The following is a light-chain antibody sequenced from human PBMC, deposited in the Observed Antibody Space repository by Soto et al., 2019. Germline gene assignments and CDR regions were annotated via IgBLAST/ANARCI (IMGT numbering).Light chain of an antibody. J-gene: IGLJ3*02. CDR2: NTS. Sequence: QAVVTQEPSLTVSPGGTVTLTCGSSTGAVTSGHYPYWFQQKPGQAPRTLVYNTSDKHSWAPARFSGSLLGGKAALTLSGAQPEDEAEYYCLLSYSGARVFGGGTKVTVL. CDR1: TGAVTSGHY. V-gene: IGLV7-46*01. CDR3: LLSYSGARV.